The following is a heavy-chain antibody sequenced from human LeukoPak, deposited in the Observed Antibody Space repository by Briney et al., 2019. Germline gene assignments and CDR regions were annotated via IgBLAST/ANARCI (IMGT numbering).Heavy chain of an antibody. CDR2: IYYSGST. CDR1: GGSNSSYY. CDR3: ARAPIQLWLPIDY. V-gene: IGHV4-59*01. D-gene: IGHD5-18*01. J-gene: IGHJ4*02. Sequence: SETLSLTCTVSGGSNSSYYWSWIRQPPGKGLEWIGYIYYSGSTNYNPSLKSRVTISVDTSKNQFSLKLSSVTAADTAVYYCARAPIQLWLPIDYWGQGTLVTVSS.